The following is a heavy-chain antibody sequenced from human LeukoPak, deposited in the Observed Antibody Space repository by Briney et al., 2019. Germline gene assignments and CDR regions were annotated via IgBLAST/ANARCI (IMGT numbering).Heavy chain of an antibody. J-gene: IGHJ5*02. CDR3: ARGPGSGWPLDR. Sequence: GGSLRLSCAASGVIVSRNFMSWVRQAPGKGLQWVAIMYAGGTTDYSESVRGRFYISRDTSNNTLSLQMNSLRAEDTAVYYCARGPGSGWPLDRWGQGALVTVSS. D-gene: IGHD6-19*01. CDR2: MYAGGTT. CDR1: GVIVSRNF. V-gene: IGHV3-53*01.